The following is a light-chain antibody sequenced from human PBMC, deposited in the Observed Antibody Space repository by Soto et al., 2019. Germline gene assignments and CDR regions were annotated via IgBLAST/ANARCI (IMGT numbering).Light chain of an antibody. Sequence: DIQMTQSPSTLSGSVGDRVTITCRASQTISSWLAWHQQKPGKAPKLLIYGASSLQTGVPSRFSGSRSGTDFTLTISSLQPEDFATYYCLQDNSYPLTFGGGTKVDIK. CDR2: GAS. J-gene: IGKJ4*01. V-gene: IGKV1-5*01. CDR3: LQDNSYPLT. CDR1: QTISSW.